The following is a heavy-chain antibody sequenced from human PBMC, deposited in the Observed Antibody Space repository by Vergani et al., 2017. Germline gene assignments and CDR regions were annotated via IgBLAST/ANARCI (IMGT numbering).Heavy chain of an antibody. CDR3: AKDEADSGSYWPEDY. J-gene: IGHJ4*02. CDR2: ISGSAGST. Sequence: EVQLLESGGGFVQPGGSLRLSCAASGFTFSSYAMSWVRQAPGKGLGWVSAISGSAGSTYYADSGKGRFTISRDNSKNTLYLQMNSLRAGDTAVYYCAKDEADSGSYWPEDYWGQGTLVTVSS. D-gene: IGHD1-26*01. CDR1: GFTFSSYA. V-gene: IGHV3-23*01.